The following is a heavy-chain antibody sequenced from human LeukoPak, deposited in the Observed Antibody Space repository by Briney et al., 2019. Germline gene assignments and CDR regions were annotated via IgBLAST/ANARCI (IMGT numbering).Heavy chain of an antibody. Sequence: QSGGSLRLSCAASGFTFSSYSMNWVRQAPGKGLEWVSYISSSSSSIYYADSVKDRFTISRDNAKNSLYLQMNSLRAEDTAVYYCAREGSYSSGWYYAFDIWGQGTMVTVSS. CDR2: ISSSSSSI. CDR3: AREGSYSSGWYYAFDI. D-gene: IGHD6-19*01. J-gene: IGHJ3*02. CDR1: GFTFSSYS. V-gene: IGHV3-48*04.